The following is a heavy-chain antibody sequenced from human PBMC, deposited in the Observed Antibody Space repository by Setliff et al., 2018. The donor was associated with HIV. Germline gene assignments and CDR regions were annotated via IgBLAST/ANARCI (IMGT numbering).Heavy chain of an antibody. CDR3: ARERSVGELSLALDW. J-gene: IGHJ4*02. CDR1: GFTFSDYY. D-gene: IGHD3-16*02. CDR2: ISGRGDYT. Sequence: GGSLRLSCAASGFTFSDYYMSWIRQAPGQGLAWVSYISGRGDYTIYTDSVKGRFTISRDNAKKLLYLQMNNLRAEDTAVYYCARERSVGELSLALDWWGQGALVTVSS. V-gene: IGHV3-11*05.